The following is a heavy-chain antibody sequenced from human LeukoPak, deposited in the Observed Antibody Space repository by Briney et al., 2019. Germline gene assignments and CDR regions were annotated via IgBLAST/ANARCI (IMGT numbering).Heavy chain of an antibody. CDR3: ARDREVYDSTPFDY. CDR2: IKPDETEK. J-gene: IGHJ4*02. Sequence: QPGGSLRLSCAASGFTFTNYWMTWVRQAPGKRLEWLADIKPDETEKYYIDSVKGRFTISRDNAKNSLYLQMNSLRAEDTAVYYCARDREVYDSTPFDYWGQGTLVTVSS. D-gene: IGHD3-22*01. CDR1: GFTFTNYW. V-gene: IGHV3-7*01.